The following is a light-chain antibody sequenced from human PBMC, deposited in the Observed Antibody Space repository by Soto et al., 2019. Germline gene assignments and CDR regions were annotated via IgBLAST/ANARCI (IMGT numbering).Light chain of an antibody. CDR2: EVS. CDR3: ASYAGSNNFEV. V-gene: IGLV2-8*01. J-gene: IGLJ2*01. CDR1: SGDVGTYNY. Sequence: QSALTQPPSASGSPGQSVTISCTGTSGDVGTYNYVSWYQQRPGKAPKLMIYEVSQRPSGVPDRFSGSKSGNTASLTVSGLQAEDEAYYYCASYAGSNNFEVFGGGTQLTVL.